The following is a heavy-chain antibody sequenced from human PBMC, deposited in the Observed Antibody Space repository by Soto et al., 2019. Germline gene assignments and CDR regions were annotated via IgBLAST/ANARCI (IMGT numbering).Heavy chain of an antibody. CDR3: ARDRPPNWFDP. J-gene: IGHJ5*02. V-gene: IGHV4-30-4*08. CDR2: IYYSGST. CDR1: AGSISRGYYY. Sequence: TLSHTWPVAAGSISRGYYYWGSIRQPPGKGLEWIGYIYYSGSTYYNPSLKSRVTISVDTSKNQFSLKLSSVTAADTAVYYCARDRPPNWFDPWGQGTLVTVSS.